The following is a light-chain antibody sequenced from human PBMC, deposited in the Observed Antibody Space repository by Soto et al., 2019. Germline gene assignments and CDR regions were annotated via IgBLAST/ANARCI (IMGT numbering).Light chain of an antibody. J-gene: IGLJ1*01. Sequence: NFMLTQPHSVSESPGKTVTISCTRSSGSIASNYVQWYQQRPGSAPTTVIYEDNQRPSGVPDRFSGSIDSSSNSASLTISGLKTEDEAASYCQSYDSSNHYVFGPGTKVTVL. CDR2: EDN. V-gene: IGLV6-57*04. CDR3: QSYDSSNHYV. CDR1: SGSIASNY.